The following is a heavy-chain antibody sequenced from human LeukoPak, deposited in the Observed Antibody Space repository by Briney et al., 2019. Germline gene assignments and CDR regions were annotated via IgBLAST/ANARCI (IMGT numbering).Heavy chain of an antibody. D-gene: IGHD3-10*01. Sequence: GGSLRLSCAASAFSFSSYAMHWVRQAPGKGLEWVAVISWDGSNKYYADSVKGRFTISRDNSKNTLYLQMDSLRAEDTAVYYCAKDKGPSGDLFDYWGQGTLVTVSS. CDR3: AKDKGPSGDLFDY. V-gene: IGHV3-30*04. CDR2: ISWDGSNK. J-gene: IGHJ4*02. CDR1: AFSFSSYA.